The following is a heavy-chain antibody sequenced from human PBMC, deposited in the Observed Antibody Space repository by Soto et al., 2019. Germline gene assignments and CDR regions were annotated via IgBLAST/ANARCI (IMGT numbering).Heavy chain of an antibody. J-gene: IGHJ5*01. CDR3: ACFLVIGVAPTAIDS. V-gene: IGHV1-3*01. Sequence: ASVKLSCKASGYTFTSYAMHWVRQAPGQRLEWMGWINAGNGNTKYSQKFQGRVTITRDTSASTAYMELSSLRSEDTAVYYCACFLVIGVAPTAIDSRCQGTLLTISS. D-gene: IGHD2-2*03. CDR2: INAGNGNT. CDR1: GYTFTSYA.